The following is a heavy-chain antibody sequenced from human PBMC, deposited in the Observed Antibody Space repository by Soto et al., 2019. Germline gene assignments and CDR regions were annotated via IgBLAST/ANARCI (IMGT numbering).Heavy chain of an antibody. D-gene: IGHD3-22*01. CDR1: GYSFTGYY. Sequence: ASVKVSCKASGYSFTGYYMHWVRQAPGQGLEWMGWINPNSGGTNYAQKFQGWVTMTRDTSISTAYMELSRLRSDDTAVYYCARDRGPTYYYDSSGYFFDYWGQGTLVTVS. CDR3: ARDRGPTYYYDSSGYFFDY. V-gene: IGHV1-2*04. J-gene: IGHJ4*02. CDR2: INPNSGGT.